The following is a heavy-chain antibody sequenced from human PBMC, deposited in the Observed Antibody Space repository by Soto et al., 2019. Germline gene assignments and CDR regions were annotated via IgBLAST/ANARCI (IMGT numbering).Heavy chain of an antibody. CDR2: IKQDGSEK. D-gene: IGHD2-15*01. V-gene: IGHV3-7*05. Sequence: GGSLRLSCAASGFTFSSYWMSWVRQAPGKGLEWVANIKQDGSEKYYVDSVKGRFTISRDNAKNSLYLQMNSLRAEDTAVYYCASSVPHYCSGGSCQVLPYYYYGMDVWGQGTTVTVSS. J-gene: IGHJ6*02. CDR3: ASSVPHYCSGGSCQVLPYYYYGMDV. CDR1: GFTFSSYW.